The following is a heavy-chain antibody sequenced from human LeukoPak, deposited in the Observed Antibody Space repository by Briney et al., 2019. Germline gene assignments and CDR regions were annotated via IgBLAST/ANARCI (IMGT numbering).Heavy chain of an antibody. CDR1: GYTLTELS. V-gene: IGHV1-24*01. D-gene: IGHD2-2*01. CDR3: ARTCSSTSCHNHFDY. J-gene: IGHJ4*02. Sequence: GASVKVSCKVSGYTLTELSMHWVRQAPGKGLEWMGGFDPEDGETIYAQKFQGRVTMTEDTSTDTAYMELSSLRSEDTAVYYCARTCSSTSCHNHFDYWGQGTLVTVSS. CDR2: FDPEDGET.